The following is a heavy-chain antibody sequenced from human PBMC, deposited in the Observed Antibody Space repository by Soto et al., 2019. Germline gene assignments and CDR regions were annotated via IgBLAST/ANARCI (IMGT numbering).Heavy chain of an antibody. CDR2: ISDSGTT. CDR1: GGSFSGYD. D-gene: IGHD7-27*01. Sequence: QVQLHQWGAGLLKPSETLSLTCAVYGGSFSGYDWGWVRQSPGKGLEWIGEISDSGTTRYNPSLKSRVNISLDPSKNQFSLKVTSVNGADTAVYYCARGVPGYWGQGTLVTVSS. V-gene: IGHV4-34*01. J-gene: IGHJ4*02. CDR3: ARGVPGY.